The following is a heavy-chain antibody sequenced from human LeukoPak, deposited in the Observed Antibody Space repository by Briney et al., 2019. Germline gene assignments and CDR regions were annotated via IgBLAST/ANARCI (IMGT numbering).Heavy chain of an antibody. D-gene: IGHD5-12*01. CDR2: ISGSGGST. CDR1: GFTFSSYA. CDR3: AKGSEATIPVYFDY. V-gene: IGHV3-23*01. J-gene: IGHJ4*02. Sequence: GRSLRLSCAASGFTFSSYAMSWVRQAPGKGLEWVSVISGSGGSTYYADSVKGRFTISRDNSKNTLYLQMNSLRAEDTAIYYCAKGSEATIPVYFDYWGQGTLVSVPS.